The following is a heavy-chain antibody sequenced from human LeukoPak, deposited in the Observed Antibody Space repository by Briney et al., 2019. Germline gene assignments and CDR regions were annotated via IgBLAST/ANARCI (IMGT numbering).Heavy chain of an antibody. V-gene: IGHV3-15*01. J-gene: IGHJ4*02. Sequence: PGGSLRLSCAASGFTFSNACMSWVRQAPGKGLEWVGHIKGKTDGGTTDYAAPVQGRFTISRDDSKNTLFLQMNSLKTEDTAVYYCAADYYDSSGYYQDYWGQGTLVTVSS. CDR1: GFTFSNAC. CDR3: AADYYDSSGYYQDY. D-gene: IGHD3-22*01. CDR2: IKGKTDGGTT.